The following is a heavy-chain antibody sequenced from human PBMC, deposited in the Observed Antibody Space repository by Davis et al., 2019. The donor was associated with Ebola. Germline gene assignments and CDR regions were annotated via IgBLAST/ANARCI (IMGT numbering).Heavy chain of an antibody. D-gene: IGHD1-14*01. CDR3: TSTDRTFDY. J-gene: IGHJ4*02. CDR2: IRSKANSYAT. CDR1: GFTFSGSA. Sequence: GSLRLSCAASGFTFSGSAMHWVRQASGKGLEWVGRIRSKANSYATAYAASVKGRFTISRDDSKNTAYLQMNSLKTEDTAVYYCTSTDRTFDYWGQGTLVTVSS. V-gene: IGHV3-73*01.